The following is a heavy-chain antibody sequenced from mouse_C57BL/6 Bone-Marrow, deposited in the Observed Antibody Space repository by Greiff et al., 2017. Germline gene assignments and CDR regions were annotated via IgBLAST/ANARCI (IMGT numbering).Heavy chain of an antibody. Sequence: VQLVESGGGLVRPGNSLKLSCVTSGFTFSNYRMHWLRQPPGKRLEWIAVITVKCDNYGANDEVTVKDSFAISRDDSKSSVYQEMNSLREEDTATYICSRSSCYVDWFAYWGQGTLVTVSA. CDR3: SRSSCYVDWFAY. D-gene: IGHD1-1*01. CDR2: ITVKCDNYGA. V-gene: IGHV13-2*01. CDR1: GFTFSNYR. J-gene: IGHJ3*01.